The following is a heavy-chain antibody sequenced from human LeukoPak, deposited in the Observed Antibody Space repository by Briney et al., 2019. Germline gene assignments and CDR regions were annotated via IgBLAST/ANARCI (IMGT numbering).Heavy chain of an antibody. V-gene: IGHV3-23*01. Sequence: GGSLRLSCVASGFTFSNNAASWFRQAPGKGLEWFSTVGRGGGDTYYADSVRGRFTISKDSSKNTLQMNSLSADDTAMYYCVKHSGGVYGNSDYWGQGILVTVSS. D-gene: IGHD1-1*01. CDR3: VKHSGGVYGNSDY. CDR1: GFTFSNNA. J-gene: IGHJ4*02. CDR2: VGRGGGDT.